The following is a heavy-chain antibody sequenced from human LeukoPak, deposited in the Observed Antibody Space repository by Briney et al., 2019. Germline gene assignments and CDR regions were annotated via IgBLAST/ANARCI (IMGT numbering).Heavy chain of an antibody. D-gene: IGHD6-6*01. CDR1: GYTFTDYY. CDR2: INPNSGGT. Sequence: ASVKVSCKASGYTFTDYYMHWVRQAPGQGLEWIGWINPNSGGTNYAQKFQGRVTMTRDTSISTAYMELSRLRSDDTAVYYCSRGIAARPLFFQHWGQGTLVTVSS. V-gene: IGHV1-2*02. J-gene: IGHJ1*01. CDR3: SRGIAARPLFFQH.